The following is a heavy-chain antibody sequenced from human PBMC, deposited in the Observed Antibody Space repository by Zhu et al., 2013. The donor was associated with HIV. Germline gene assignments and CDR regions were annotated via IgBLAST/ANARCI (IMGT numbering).Heavy chain of an antibody. V-gene: IGHV1-69*01. Sequence: QVQLVQSGAEVKKPGSSVKVSCKASGGTFSSYAISWVRQAPGQGLEWMGGIIPIFGTANYAQKFQGRVTITADESTSTAYMELSSLRSEDTAVYYCARPRGAYYDFWSGYDYYYYGMDVWGQGTTVTVSS. J-gene: IGHJ6*02. D-gene: IGHD3-3*01. CDR1: GGTFSSYA. CDR3: ARPRGAYYDFWSGYDYYYYGMDV. CDR2: IIPIFGTA.